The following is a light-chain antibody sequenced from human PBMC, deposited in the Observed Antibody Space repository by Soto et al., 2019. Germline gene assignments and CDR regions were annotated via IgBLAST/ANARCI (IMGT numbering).Light chain of an antibody. CDR2: AAS. J-gene: IGKJ2*01. Sequence: EIVLTQSPGTLSLSPGESTTLSCRASRGISSSYLAWYQQKPGQAPRLLIYAASTRATGIPDRFRGSGSATDFTVTISRLEPEDSAVYYCQQYGASPPYTFGQGTKLEIK. CDR3: QQYGASPPYT. V-gene: IGKV3-20*01. CDR1: RGISSSY.